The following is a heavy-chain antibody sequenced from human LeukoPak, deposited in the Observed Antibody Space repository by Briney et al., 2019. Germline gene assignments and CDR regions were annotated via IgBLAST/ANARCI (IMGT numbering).Heavy chain of an antibody. CDR2: INHSGST. CDR1: GGSFSGYY. Sequence: PSETLSLTCAVYGGSFSGYYWSWIRQPPGKGLEWIGEINHSGSTNYNPSLKSRVTISVDTSKNQFSLKLSSVTAADTAVYYCARVGGGRDGYNVGYWGQGTLVTVSS. D-gene: IGHD5-24*01. V-gene: IGHV4-34*01. CDR3: ARVGGGRDGYNVGY. J-gene: IGHJ4*02.